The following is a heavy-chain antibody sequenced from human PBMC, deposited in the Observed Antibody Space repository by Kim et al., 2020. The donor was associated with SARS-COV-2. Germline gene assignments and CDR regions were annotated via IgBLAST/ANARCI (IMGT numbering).Heavy chain of an antibody. CDR1: GFTFSSYA. Sequence: GGSLRLSCAASGFTFSSYAMSWVRQPPGKGLQWVGDIYSDGSTTYYADSEKGRFTISRDNSKNTLYLQMNSLRAEDTAIYYCTKDHRREEGDYRGQGTL. J-gene: IGHJ4*02. CDR2: IYSDGSTT. CDR3: TKDHRREEGDY. V-gene: IGHV3-23*03.